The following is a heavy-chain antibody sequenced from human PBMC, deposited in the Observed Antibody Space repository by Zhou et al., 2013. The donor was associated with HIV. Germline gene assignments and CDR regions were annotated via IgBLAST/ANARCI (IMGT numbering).Heavy chain of an antibody. V-gene: IGHV4-59*11. CDR2: IYYSGNT. J-gene: IGHJ4*02. Sequence: VQLQESGPRLVKPSETLSLTCTVSGGSISSHDWSWIRQPPGKGLEWIGFIYYSGNTNYNSSLKSRVTISVDTSKNQFSLKLNSVTAADTAVYYCARTLNWGSTWRPIYYFDYWGQGTLVTVSS. CDR1: GGSISSHD. D-gene: IGHD7-27*01. CDR3: ARTLNWGSTWRPIYYFDY.